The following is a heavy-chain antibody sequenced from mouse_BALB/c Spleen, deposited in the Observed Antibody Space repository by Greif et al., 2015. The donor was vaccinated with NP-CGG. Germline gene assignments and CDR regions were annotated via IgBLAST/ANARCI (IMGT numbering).Heavy chain of an antibody. D-gene: IGHD2-3*01. CDR2: IDPANGNT. V-gene: IGHV14-3*02. CDR3: ARDGYYEGFAY. Sequence: VQLQQSGAELVKPGDSVKLSCTASGFNIKDTYMHWVKQRPEQGLEWIGRIDPANGNTKYDPKFQGKATITADTSSNSAFLQLSSLTSEDTAVYYCARDGYYEGFAYWGQGTLVTVSA. J-gene: IGHJ3*01. CDR1: GFNIKDTY.